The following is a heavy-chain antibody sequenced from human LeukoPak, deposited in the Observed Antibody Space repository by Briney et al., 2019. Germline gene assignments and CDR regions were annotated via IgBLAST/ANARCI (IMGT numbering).Heavy chain of an antibody. CDR2: ISSSGSTI. J-gene: IGHJ4*02. V-gene: IGHV3-48*03. CDR1: GFNFRSFE. CDR3: ARISRFGEFPTWGLDY. Sequence: PGGSLRLSCAASGFNFRSFEMNWVRQGPGKGLEWVSYISSSGSTIYYADSVKGRFTISRDNAKNSLYLQMNSLRAEDTAVYYCARISRFGEFPTWGLDYWGQGTLVTVSS. D-gene: IGHD3-10*01.